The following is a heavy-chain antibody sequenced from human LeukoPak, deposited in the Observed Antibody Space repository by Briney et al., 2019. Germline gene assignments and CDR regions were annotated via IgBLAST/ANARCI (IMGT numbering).Heavy chain of an antibody. CDR3: SKDSWRGRLPFSFDY. V-gene: IGHV3-23*01. J-gene: IGHJ4*02. D-gene: IGHD2-15*01. CDR2: ISGSGGRT. CDR1: GFTFTNYV. Sequence: GGSLRLSCAASGFTFTNYVMSWVRQAPGKGLEWVSGISGSGGRTFYADSVKGRVSISRDNSKNTLSLQMNSVRAEDTPVYYCSKDSWRGRLPFSFDYWGQGILVSVSS.